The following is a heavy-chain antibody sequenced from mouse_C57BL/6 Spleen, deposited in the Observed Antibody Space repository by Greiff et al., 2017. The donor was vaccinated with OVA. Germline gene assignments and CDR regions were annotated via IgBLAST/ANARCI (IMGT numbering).Heavy chain of an antibody. Sequence: QVQLQQPGAELVTPGASVKMSCKASGYTFTSYWITWVKQRPGQGLEWIGDIYPGSGSTNYNEKFKSKATLTVDTSSSTAYMQLSSLTSEDSAVYYCARWEYYGSSYLLAYWGQGTLVTVSA. CDR1: GYTFTSYW. CDR2: IYPGSGST. CDR3: ARWEYYGSSYLLAY. D-gene: IGHD1-1*01. J-gene: IGHJ3*01. V-gene: IGHV1-55*01.